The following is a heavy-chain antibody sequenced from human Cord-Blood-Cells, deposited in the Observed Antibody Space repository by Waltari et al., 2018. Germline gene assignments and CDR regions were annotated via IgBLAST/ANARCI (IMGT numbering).Heavy chain of an antibody. D-gene: IGHD5-12*01. V-gene: IGHV4-39*01. CDR3: ARRDGYNYYYYGMDV. Sequence: QLQLQESCPGLVKPSETLSLTCTVPGGSISSSSYYWGWIRQPPGKGLEWNGSIYYSGSTYYNPSLKSRVTISVDTSKNQFSLKLSSVTAADTAVYYCARRDGYNYYYYGMDVWGQGTTVTVSS. J-gene: IGHJ6*02. CDR1: GGSISSSSYY. CDR2: IYYSGST.